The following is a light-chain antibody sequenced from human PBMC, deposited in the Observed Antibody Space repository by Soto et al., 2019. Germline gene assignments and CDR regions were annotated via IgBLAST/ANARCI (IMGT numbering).Light chain of an antibody. V-gene: IGKV3-15*01. CDR2: GAA. J-gene: IGKJ4*01. Sequence: EIVMTQSPVTLSVSPGERVTLSCRASQSVTSKLAWYQQKPGQAPRLLIYGAATRDTGIPARFSGSGSGTEFTLTISSLQSEDFAVYYCQHYDSWPLTFGGGTKVEIK. CDR3: QHYDSWPLT. CDR1: QSVTSK.